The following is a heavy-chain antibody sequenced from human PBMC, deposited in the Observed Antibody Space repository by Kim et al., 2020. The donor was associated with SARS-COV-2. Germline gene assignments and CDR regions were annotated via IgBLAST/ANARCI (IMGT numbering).Heavy chain of an antibody. V-gene: IGHV3-23*01. CDR3: ARHYYAGSGSYYKGSFDV. D-gene: IGHD3-10*01. J-gene: IGHJ3*01. Sequence: KGRFTISRDNSKNTLYLQMKTLRAEDTAIYYCARHYYAGSGSYYKGSFDVWGQGTMVTVSS.